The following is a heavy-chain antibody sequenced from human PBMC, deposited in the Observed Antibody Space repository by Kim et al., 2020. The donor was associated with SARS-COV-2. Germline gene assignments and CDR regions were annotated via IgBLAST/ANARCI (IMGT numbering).Heavy chain of an antibody. Sequence: GGSLRLSCAASGFTFSDYYMNWIRQAPGKGLEWVSYISSSGSTIYYADSVKGRFTISRDNAKNSLYLQMNSLRAEDTAVYYCARDPPPRSTIFGVIRECGMDVWGQGTTVTVSS. CDR3: ARDPPPRSTIFGVIRECGMDV. D-gene: IGHD3-3*01. CDR1: GFTFSDYY. CDR2: ISSSGSTI. V-gene: IGHV3-11*01. J-gene: IGHJ6*02.